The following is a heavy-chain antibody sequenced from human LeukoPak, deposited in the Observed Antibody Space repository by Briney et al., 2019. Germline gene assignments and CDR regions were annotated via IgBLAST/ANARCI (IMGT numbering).Heavy chain of an antibody. CDR1: GFTFSSYS. CDR3: ARAFYYYDTSGYYDNPDY. V-gene: IGHV3-48*04. J-gene: IGHJ4*02. D-gene: IGHD3-22*01. CDR2: ISSNSSAV. Sequence: GGSLRLSCAASGFTFSSYSMNWVRQAPGKGLEWVSYISSNSSAVYYADSVKGRFTISRDNAKNSLYLQMNSLRAEDTAVYYCARAFYYYDTSGYYDNPDYWGQGTLVTVSS.